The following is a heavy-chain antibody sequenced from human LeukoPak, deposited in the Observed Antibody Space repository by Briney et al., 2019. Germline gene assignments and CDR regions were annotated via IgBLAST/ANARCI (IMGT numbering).Heavy chain of an antibody. CDR3: ARGGKRVGATKTPYYFDY. J-gene: IGHJ4*02. D-gene: IGHD1-26*01. CDR2: ISSSGDTI. Sequence: GGSLRLSCAASSFTFSSYSMNCVRQAPGKGLEWVSFISSSGDTIYYADSVKGRFTISRDNAKNSLYLQMNSLRAEDTAVYYCARGGKRVGATKTPYYFDYWGQGTLVTVSS. V-gene: IGHV3-48*04. CDR1: SFTFSSYS.